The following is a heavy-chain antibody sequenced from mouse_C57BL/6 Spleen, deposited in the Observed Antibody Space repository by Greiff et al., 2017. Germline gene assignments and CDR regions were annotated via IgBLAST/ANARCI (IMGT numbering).Heavy chain of an antibody. CDR1: GFSFTTYA. Sequence: DVMLVESGGGLVQPKGSLKLSCAASGFSFTTYAMNWVRQAPGQGLEWVARIRSKSNNYATYYADSVKDRFTISRDDYASMLYLQMNNLTTEDTAMYYCVRQLGDYWGQGTTLTVSS. D-gene: IGHD3-1*01. CDR3: VRQLGDY. V-gene: IGHV10-1*01. CDR2: IRSKSNNYAT. J-gene: IGHJ2*01.